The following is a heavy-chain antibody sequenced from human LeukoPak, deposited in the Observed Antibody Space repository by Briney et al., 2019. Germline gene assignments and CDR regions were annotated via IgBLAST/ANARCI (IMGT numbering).Heavy chain of an antibody. Sequence: ASVKVSCKASGGTFSSYAISWVRQAPGQGLEWMGGIIPIFGTANYAQKFQGRVTITTDESTSTAYMELSSLRSEDTAEYYCATPRYSSYHYFDYWGQGTLVTVSS. CDR1: GGTFSSYA. CDR2: IIPIFGTA. CDR3: ATPRYSSYHYFDY. D-gene: IGHD5-18*01. J-gene: IGHJ4*02. V-gene: IGHV1-69*05.